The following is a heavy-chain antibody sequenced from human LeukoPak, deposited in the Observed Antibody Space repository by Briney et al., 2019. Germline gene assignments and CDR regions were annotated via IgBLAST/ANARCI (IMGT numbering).Heavy chain of an antibody. J-gene: IGHJ5*02. CDR2: TYYRSKWYA. CDR1: GDSASSNSAA. V-gene: IGHV6-1*01. D-gene: IGHD6-19*01. Sequence: SQTLSLTCAISGDSASSNSAAWNWIRQSPSRGLGWLGRTYYRSKWYADYAVSVKGRITINPDTSKNQVSLQLNSVTPEDTAMYYCARDGSSGWSNNWFDPWGQGTLVTVSS. CDR3: ARDGSSGWSNNWFDP.